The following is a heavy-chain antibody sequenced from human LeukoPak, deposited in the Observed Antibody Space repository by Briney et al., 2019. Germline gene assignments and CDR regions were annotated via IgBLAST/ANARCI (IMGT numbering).Heavy chain of an antibody. CDR1: GGTFSSYA. V-gene: IGHV1-69*04. D-gene: IGHD6-13*01. Sequence: GASVKVSCKASGGTFSSYAISWVRQAPGQGLEWMGRIIPILGIANYAQKLQGRVTMTTDTSTSTAYMELRSLRSDDTAVYYCAGIAAAGGNCTGSSCMARVNWFDPWGQGTLVTVSS. CDR2: IIPILGIA. J-gene: IGHJ5*02. CDR3: AGIAAAGGNCTGSSCMARVNWFDP.